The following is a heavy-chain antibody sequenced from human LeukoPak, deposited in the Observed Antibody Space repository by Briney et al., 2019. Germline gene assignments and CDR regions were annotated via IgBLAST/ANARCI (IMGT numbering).Heavy chain of an antibody. CDR1: GFTFSSYG. CDR2: IWYDGSNK. Sequence: GGSLTLYCAASGFTFSSYGMHWVRQAPGQGREGVAVIWYDGSNKYYADSVKGSFTISRDNSKNTLYLQINRLRAEDTAVYYCAKDGSYRPRWNYYYYYMDICGKGTT. CDR3: AKDGSYRPRWNYYYYYMDI. D-gene: IGHD1-26*01. J-gene: IGHJ6*03. V-gene: IGHV3-33*06.